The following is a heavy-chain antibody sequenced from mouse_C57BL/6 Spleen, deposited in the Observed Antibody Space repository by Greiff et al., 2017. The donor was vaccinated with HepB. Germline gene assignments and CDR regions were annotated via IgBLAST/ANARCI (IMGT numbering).Heavy chain of an antibody. CDR1: GYTFTSYG. D-gene: IGHD2-4*01. J-gene: IGHJ2*01. CDR2: IYPRSGNT. Sequence: QVQLQQSGAELARPGASVKLSCKASGYTFTSYGISWVKQRTGQGLEWIGEIYPRSGNTYYNEKFKGKATLTADKSSSTAYMELRSLTSADSAVYCCAREGDNMITDYWGQGTTLTVSS. CDR3: AREGDNMITDY. V-gene: IGHV1-81*01.